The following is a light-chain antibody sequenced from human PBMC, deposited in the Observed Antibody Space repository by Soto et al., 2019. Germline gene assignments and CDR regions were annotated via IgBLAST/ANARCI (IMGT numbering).Light chain of an antibody. CDR3: GSYSSTDTPFV. CDR2: EVT. Sequence: ALAQPSSVSGSPGQSITISCTGTGTDVGGYNYVSWYQHHSGKAPKLLIYEVTNRPSGISDRFSGSKSVNTASLTISGLQAEDESDYYCGSYSSTDTPFVFGTGTKVTVL. CDR1: GTDVGGYNY. J-gene: IGLJ1*01. V-gene: IGLV2-14*01.